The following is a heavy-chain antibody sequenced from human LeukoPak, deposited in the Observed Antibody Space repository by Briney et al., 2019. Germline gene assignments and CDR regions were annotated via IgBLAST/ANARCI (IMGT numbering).Heavy chain of an antibody. V-gene: IGHV3-74*01. CDR3: AREGYYYDSSSYSYYFDY. Sequence: GGSLRLSCEASGFPFSSYWMHWVRQDPGKRLGWVSRIHSDGSSTSYAASVTGRFTISRDSAKNTLYLQMNSLRAEGTAVYYCAREGYYYDSSSYSYYFDYWGQGTLVTVSS. CDR2: IHSDGSST. J-gene: IGHJ4*02. CDR1: GFPFSSYW. D-gene: IGHD3-22*01.